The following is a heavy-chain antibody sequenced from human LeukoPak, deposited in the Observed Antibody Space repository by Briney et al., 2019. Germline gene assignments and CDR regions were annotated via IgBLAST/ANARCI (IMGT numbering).Heavy chain of an antibody. CDR1: GFTFTNYA. V-gene: IGHV3-23*01. J-gene: IGHJ4*02. CDR2: ISEGVGNA. Sequence: GGSLRLSCAASGFTFTNYAMTWVRQAPGKGLEWVSGISEGVGNAYYADSVKGRFTISRDHSKNTLYLQMNSLRAEDTALYYCAKREKGTTGRFFDYWGQGTLVTVSS. D-gene: IGHD4-17*01. CDR3: AKREKGTTGRFFDY.